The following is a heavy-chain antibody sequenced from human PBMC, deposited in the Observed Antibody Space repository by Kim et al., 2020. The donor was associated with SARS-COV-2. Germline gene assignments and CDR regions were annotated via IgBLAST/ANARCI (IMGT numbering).Heavy chain of an antibody. V-gene: IGHV3-20*04. CDR3: ARDSGSYDGGILRYYYGMDV. CDR2: INWNGGST. J-gene: IGHJ6*02. Sequence: GGSLRLSCAASGFTFDDYGMSWVRQAPGKGLEWVSGINWNGGSTGYADSVKGRFTISRDNAKNSLYLQMNSLRAEDTALYYCARDSGSYDGGILRYYYGMDVWGQGTTVTVSS. D-gene: IGHD1-26*01. CDR1: GFTFDDYG.